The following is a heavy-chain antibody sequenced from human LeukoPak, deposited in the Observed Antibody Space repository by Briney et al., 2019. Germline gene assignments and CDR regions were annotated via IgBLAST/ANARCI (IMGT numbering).Heavy chain of an antibody. CDR2: INPNSGGT. CDR1: GYTFTGYY. V-gene: IGHV1-2*02. D-gene: IGHD3-3*01. CDR3: AREGYIDFWSGYHGGFDY. J-gene: IGHJ4*02. Sequence: ASVKVSCKASGYTFTGYYMHWVRQAPGQGLEWMGWINPNSGGTNYAQKFQGRVTMTRDTSISTAYMELSRLRSDGTALYYCAREGYIDFWSGYHGGFDYWGQGTLVTVSS.